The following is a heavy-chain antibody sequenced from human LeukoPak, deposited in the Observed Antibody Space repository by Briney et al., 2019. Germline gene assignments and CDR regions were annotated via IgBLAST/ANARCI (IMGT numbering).Heavy chain of an antibody. CDR3: ASWGIAVA. Sequence: GASVKVSCKASGGTFSNYAISWVRQAPGQGLEWMGRIIPILDIANYAQKLQGRVTMTTDTSTSTAYMELRSLRSDDTAVYYCASWGIAVAWGQGTLVTVSS. CDR2: IIPILDIA. D-gene: IGHD6-19*01. J-gene: IGHJ4*02. CDR1: GGTFSNYA. V-gene: IGHV1-69*04.